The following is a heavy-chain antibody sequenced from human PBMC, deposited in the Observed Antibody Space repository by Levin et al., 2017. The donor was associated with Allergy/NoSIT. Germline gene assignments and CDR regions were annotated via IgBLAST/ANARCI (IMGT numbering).Heavy chain of an antibody. CDR1: GFTFSSYW. Sequence: GGSLRLSCAASGFTFSSYWMHWVRQAPGKGLVWVSRINSDGSSTSYADSVKGRFTTSRDNAKNTPYLQMNSLRAEETAVYYCARGGYYYGMDVWGKGTTVTVSA. CDR3: ARGGYYYGMDV. V-gene: IGHV3-74*01. J-gene: IGHJ6*04. CDR2: INSDGSST.